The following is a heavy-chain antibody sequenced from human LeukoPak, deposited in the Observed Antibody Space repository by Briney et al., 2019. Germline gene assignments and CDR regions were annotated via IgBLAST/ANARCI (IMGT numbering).Heavy chain of an antibody. J-gene: IGHJ4*02. CDR2: IYHSGST. CDR3: ARSRGDSDSPAFDY. CDR1: GGSISSGGYY. D-gene: IGHD1-26*01. Sequence: PSETLSLTCTVSGGSISSGGYYWSWIRQPPGKGLEWIGYIYHSGSTYYNPSLKSRVTISVDRSKNQFSLKLSSVTAADTAVYYCARSRGDSDSPAFDYWGQGTLVTVSS. V-gene: IGHV4-30-2*01.